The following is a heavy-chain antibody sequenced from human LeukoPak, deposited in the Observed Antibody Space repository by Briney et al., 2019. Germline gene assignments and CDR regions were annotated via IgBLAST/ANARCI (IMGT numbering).Heavy chain of an antibody. V-gene: IGHV4-61*02. CDR3: ARAGGLGTYYPNWFDT. CDR1: GGSISSDTYS. CDR2: IYTSGST. D-gene: IGHD3-10*01. Sequence: PSETLSLTCTVSGGSISSDTYSWSWVRQPAGKGLEWIGRIYTSGSTNYNPSLKSRVTISVDTSKNQFSLKLNSVTAADTAFYYCARAGGLGTYYPNWFDTWGQGTLVTVSS. J-gene: IGHJ5*02.